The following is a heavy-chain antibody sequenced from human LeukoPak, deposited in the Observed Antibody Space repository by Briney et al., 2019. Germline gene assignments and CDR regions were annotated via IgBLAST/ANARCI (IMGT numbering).Heavy chain of an antibody. CDR3: ARGSDDFWSGYSPSY. CDR1: GYTFTGYY. D-gene: IGHD3-3*01. CDR2: INPNSGGT. J-gene: IGHJ4*02. V-gene: IGHV1-2*02. Sequence: PGASVKVSCKPSGYTFTGYYMHWVRQAPGQGLEWMGWINPNSGGTNYAQKFQGRVTMTRDTSISTAYMELSRLRSDDTAVYYCARGSDDFWSGYSPSYWGQGTLVTVSS.